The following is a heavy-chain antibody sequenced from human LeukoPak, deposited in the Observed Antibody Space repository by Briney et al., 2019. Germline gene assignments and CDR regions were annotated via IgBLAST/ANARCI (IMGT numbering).Heavy chain of an antibody. J-gene: IGHJ4*02. V-gene: IGHV1-69*04. CDR3: ARDLLDGTPSLDY. Sequence: ASVKVSCKASGGTFSCYTISWVRQAPGQGLEWMGRIIPILGIANYAQKFQGRVTITADKSTSTAYMELSSLRSADTAVYYCARDLLDGTPSLDYWRQGTQVTVSS. CDR2: IIPILGIA. D-gene: IGHD1-1*01. CDR1: GGTFSCYT.